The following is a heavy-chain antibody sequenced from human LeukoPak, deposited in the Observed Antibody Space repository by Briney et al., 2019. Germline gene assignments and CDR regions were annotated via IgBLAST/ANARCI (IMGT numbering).Heavy chain of an antibody. D-gene: IGHD5-12*01. CDR3: ARVAAYGMDV. CDR2: IHYSGST. CDR1: GGSISSYY. Sequence: SETLSLTCTVSGGSISSYYWSWIRQPPGKGLEWIGYIHYSGSTNYNPSLKSRVTISVDTSKNQFSLKLNSVTAADTAVYHCARVAAYGMDVWGQGTTVTVSS. V-gene: IGHV4-59*08. J-gene: IGHJ6*02.